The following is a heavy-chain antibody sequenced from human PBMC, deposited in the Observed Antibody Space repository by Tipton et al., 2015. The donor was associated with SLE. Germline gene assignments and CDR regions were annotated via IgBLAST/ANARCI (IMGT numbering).Heavy chain of an antibody. CDR2: IYHSGST. V-gene: IGHV4-38-2*02. Sequence: TLSLTCTVSGGSISSHYWGWIRQPPGKGLEWIGSIYHSGSTYYNPSLKSRVTISVDTSKNQFSLKLSSVTAADTAVYYCARGDSSGGHFDYWGQGTLVTVSS. D-gene: IGHD6-19*01. J-gene: IGHJ4*02. CDR3: ARGDSSGGHFDY. CDR1: GGSISSHY.